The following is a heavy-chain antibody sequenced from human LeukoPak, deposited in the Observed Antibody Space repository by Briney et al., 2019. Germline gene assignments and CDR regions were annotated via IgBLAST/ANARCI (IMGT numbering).Heavy chain of an antibody. CDR3: ARVGGNALPDY. CDR2: IYHDGST. CDR1: GGSISSSGYS. J-gene: IGHJ4*02. Sequence: PSETLSLTCAASGGSISSSGYSWSWIRQPPGKGLEWIGYIYHDGSTYYNPSLKSRVTISVDRSKNQFSLKLSSVTAADTAVYYCARVGGNALPDYWGQGTLVTVSS. V-gene: IGHV4-30-2*01. D-gene: IGHD1-26*01.